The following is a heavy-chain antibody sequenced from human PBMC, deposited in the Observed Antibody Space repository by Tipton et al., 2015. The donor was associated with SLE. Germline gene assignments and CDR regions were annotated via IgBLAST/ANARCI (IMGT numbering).Heavy chain of an antibody. CDR3: AREGGNYGDSNNWFDP. D-gene: IGHD4-17*01. V-gene: IGHV4-59*11. Sequence: TLSLTCTVSGGSISSHYWSWIRQPPGKGLEWIGYIYYSGSTNYNPSLKSRVTISVETSKNQFSLKLSSVTAADTAVYYCAREGGNYGDSNNWFDPWGQGTLVTVSS. CDR1: GGSISSHY. J-gene: IGHJ5*02. CDR2: IYYSGST.